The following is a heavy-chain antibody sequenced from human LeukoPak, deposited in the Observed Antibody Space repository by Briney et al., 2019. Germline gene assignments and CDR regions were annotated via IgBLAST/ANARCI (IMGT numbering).Heavy chain of an antibody. D-gene: IGHD6-13*01. CDR3: ARVQYSSSWYYYYYYMDV. J-gene: IGHJ6*03. Sequence: SETLSLTCTVSGASISSDTYYWGWIRQPPGKGLEWIGTIYYSGSTYYNPSLKSRVTISVDTSKNQFSLKLSSVTAADTAVYYCARVQYSSSWYYYYYYMDVWGKGTTVTVSS. V-gene: IGHV4-39*07. CDR1: GASISSDTYY. CDR2: IYYSGST.